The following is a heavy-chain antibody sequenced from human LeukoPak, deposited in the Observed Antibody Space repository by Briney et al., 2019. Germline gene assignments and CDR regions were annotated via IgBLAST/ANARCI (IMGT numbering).Heavy chain of an antibody. V-gene: IGHV1-46*01. CDR2: ISPSGGST. CDR3: ARGPLSNYYDSSGYYYSSFDY. J-gene: IGHJ4*02. D-gene: IGHD3-22*01. CDR1: GYTFTSYY. Sequence: ASVKVSCKASGYTFTSYYMHWVRQAPGQGLEWMGIISPSGGSTSYAQKFQGRVTMTRDTSTSTVYMELSSLRSEDTAVYYCARGPLSNYYDSSGYYYSSFDYWGQGTLVTVSS.